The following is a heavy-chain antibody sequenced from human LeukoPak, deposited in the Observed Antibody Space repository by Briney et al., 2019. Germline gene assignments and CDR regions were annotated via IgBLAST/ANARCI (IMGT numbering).Heavy chain of an antibody. D-gene: IGHD3-3*01. V-gene: IGHV3-48*03. CDR2: ISSSGSTI. Sequence: AGGSLRLSCAASGFTFSSYEMNWVRQAPGKGLEWVSYISSSGSTIYYADSVKGRFTISRDNAKNSLYLQMNSLRAEDTAVYYCARGYYDFWSGYSTYYYYGMDAWGQGTTVTVSS. CDR1: GFTFSSYE. J-gene: IGHJ6*02. CDR3: ARGYYDFWSGYSTYYYYGMDA.